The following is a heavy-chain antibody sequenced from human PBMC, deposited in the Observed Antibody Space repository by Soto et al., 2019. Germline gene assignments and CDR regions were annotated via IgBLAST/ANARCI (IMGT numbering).Heavy chain of an antibody. CDR3: AKDPAKAAYYYGSGSPVDY. CDR2: ISGSGGST. CDR1: GFTFSSYA. V-gene: IGHV3-23*01. J-gene: IGHJ4*02. D-gene: IGHD3-10*01. Sequence: GGSLRLSCAASGFTFSSYAMSWVRQAPGKGLEWVSAISGSGGSTYYADSVKGRFTISRDNSKNTLYLQMNSLRAEDTAVYYCAKDPAKAAYYYGSGSPVDYWGQGTLVTVSS.